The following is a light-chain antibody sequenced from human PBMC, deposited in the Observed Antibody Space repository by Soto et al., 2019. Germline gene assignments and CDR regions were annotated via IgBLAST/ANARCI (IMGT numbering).Light chain of an antibody. CDR1: SSDVRDYNY. V-gene: IGLV2-14*03. J-gene: IGLJ3*02. Sequence: QSALTQPASVSGSPGQSITISCTGTSSDVRDYNYVSWYQQHPGKAPKVIIYEVTNRPSGVSDRFSGSKSGNTASLTISGLQAADEAEYYCSSYTTTSTVVFGGGTKLAVL. CDR2: EVT. CDR3: SSYTTTSTVV.